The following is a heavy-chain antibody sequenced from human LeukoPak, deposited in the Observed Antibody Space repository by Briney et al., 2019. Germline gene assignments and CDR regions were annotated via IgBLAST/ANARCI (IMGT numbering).Heavy chain of an antibody. CDR3: VSPRGFSYGYFDY. V-gene: IGHV4-39*01. Sequence: SGTLSLTCTVSGGSISSSSAYWGWIRQPPGKGLEWIGSTYYSKNTYYNPSLKSRVTISADTSKNQFSLTLGSVSATDTAVYYCVSPRGFSYGYFDYWGQGTLVTVSS. CDR1: GGSISSSSAY. CDR2: TYYSKNT. J-gene: IGHJ4*02. D-gene: IGHD5-18*01.